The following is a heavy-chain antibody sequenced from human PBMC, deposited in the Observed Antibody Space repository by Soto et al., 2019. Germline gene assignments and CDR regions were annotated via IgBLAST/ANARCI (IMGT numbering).Heavy chain of an antibody. J-gene: IGHJ4*02. CDR1: GFTFSSYG. CDR2: ISYDGSNK. CDR3: AKVEGYCSSTSCPTSDY. Sequence: PGGSLRLSCAASGFTFSSYGMHWVRQAPGKGLEWVAVISYDGSNKYYADSVKGRFTISRDNSKNTLYLQMNSLRAEDTAVYYCAKVEGYCSSTSCPTSDYWGQGALVTVSS. V-gene: IGHV3-30*18. D-gene: IGHD2-2*01.